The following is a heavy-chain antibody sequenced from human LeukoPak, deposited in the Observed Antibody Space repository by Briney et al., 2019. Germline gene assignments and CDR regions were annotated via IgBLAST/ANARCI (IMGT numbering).Heavy chain of an antibody. CDR2: ISSSGST. V-gene: IGHV4-59*13. J-gene: IGHJ4*02. CDR1: GDSFSSYH. Sequence: SETLSLTCTVSGDSFSSYHWSWLRQPPGKRLEWIGYISSSGSTSYNPSLKSRVTISVDTSKNQFSLKLRSVTAADTAVYYCARVGRGDHTWGSYYCDHWGQGTLVSVSS. D-gene: IGHD3-16*01. CDR3: ARVGRGDHTWGSYYCDH.